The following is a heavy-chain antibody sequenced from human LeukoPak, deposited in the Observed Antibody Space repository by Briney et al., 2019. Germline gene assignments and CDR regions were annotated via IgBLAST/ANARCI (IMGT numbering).Heavy chain of an antibody. CDR1: GFTFSSYW. J-gene: IGHJ4*02. Sequence: GGSLRLSCAASGFTFSSYWMSWVRQAPGKGLEWVANIKQDGSEKYYVDFVKGRFTISRDNAKNSLYLQMTSLRAEDTAVYYCARDKIVGATNLDYWGQGTLVTVSS. CDR2: IKQDGSEK. D-gene: IGHD1-26*01. CDR3: ARDKIVGATNLDY. V-gene: IGHV3-7*01.